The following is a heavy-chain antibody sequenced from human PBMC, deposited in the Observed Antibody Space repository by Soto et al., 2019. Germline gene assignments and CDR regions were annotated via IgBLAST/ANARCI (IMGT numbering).Heavy chain of an antibody. CDR1: GGSISSYY. CDR3: ARGEGDDAFDI. Sequence: PSETLSLTCTVSGGSISSYYLSWIRQPPGKGLEWIGYIYYSGSTNYNPSLKSRVTISVDTSKNQFSLKLSSVTAADTAVYYCARGEGDDAFDIWGQGTMVT. V-gene: IGHV4-59*01. J-gene: IGHJ3*02. CDR2: IYYSGST.